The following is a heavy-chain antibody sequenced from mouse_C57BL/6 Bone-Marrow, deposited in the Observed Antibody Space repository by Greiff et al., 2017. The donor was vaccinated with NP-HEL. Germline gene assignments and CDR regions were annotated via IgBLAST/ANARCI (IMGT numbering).Heavy chain of an antibody. CDR3: ASPLLRDAMDY. J-gene: IGHJ4*01. Sequence: EVKLEESGGDLVKPGGSLKLSCAASGFTFSSYGMSWVRQTPDKRLEWVATISSGGSYTYYPDSVKGRFTISRDNAKNTLYLQMSSLKSEDTAMYYCASPLLRDAMDYWGQGTSVTVSS. D-gene: IGHD1-2*01. V-gene: IGHV5-6*02. CDR1: GFTFSSYG. CDR2: ISSGGSYT.